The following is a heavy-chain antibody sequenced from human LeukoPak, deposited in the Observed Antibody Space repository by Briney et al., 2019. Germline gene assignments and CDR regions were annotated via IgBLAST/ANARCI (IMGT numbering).Heavy chain of an antibody. CDR2: INHSGST. Sequence: SETLSLTCTVSGGSISGYYWSWIRQPPGKGLEWIGEINHSGSTNYNPSLKSRVTISVDTSKNQFSLKLSSVTAADTAVYYCARGLIGYCSGGSCRYYFDYWGQGTLVTVSS. CDR1: GGSISGYY. D-gene: IGHD2-15*01. CDR3: ARGLIGYCSGGSCRYYFDY. J-gene: IGHJ4*02. V-gene: IGHV4-34*01.